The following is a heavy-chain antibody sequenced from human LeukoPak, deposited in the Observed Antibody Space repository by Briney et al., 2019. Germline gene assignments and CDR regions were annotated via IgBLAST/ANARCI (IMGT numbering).Heavy chain of an antibody. V-gene: IGHV1-8*02. CDR1: GYTFTGYY. CDR2: MNPNSGNT. D-gene: IGHD6-13*01. Sequence: ASVKVSCKASGYTFTGYYMHWVRQATGQGLEWMGWMNPNSGNTGYAQKFQGRVTMTRNTSISTVYMELSSLRSEDTAVYYCARGTMLRGAAAGTCGHWGQGTLVTVSS. J-gene: IGHJ4*02. CDR3: ARGTMLRGAAAGTCGH.